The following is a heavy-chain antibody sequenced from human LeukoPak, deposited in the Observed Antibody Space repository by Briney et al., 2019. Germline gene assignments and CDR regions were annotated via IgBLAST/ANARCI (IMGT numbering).Heavy chain of an antibody. Sequence: GGSLRLSCAASGFSFSSYGMHWVRQAPGKGLEWVAVIWYDGSKKYYADSVKGRFTISRDNSKNTLYLQMNSLRAEDTAVYYCARSNYDFWSGYRGRYFDYWGQGTLVTVSS. CDR3: ARSNYDFWSGYRGRYFDY. J-gene: IGHJ4*02. CDR1: GFSFSSYG. V-gene: IGHV3-33*01. D-gene: IGHD3-3*01. CDR2: IWYDGSKK.